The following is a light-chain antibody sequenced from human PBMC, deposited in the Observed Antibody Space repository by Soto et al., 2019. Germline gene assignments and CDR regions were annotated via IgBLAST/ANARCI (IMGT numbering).Light chain of an antibody. Sequence: DIQMTQSPCTLSASVGGGCTSTCRASQSISSSLAWYQQKPGKAPKLLIYAASSLQSGVPSRFSGSGSGTDFTLTISSLQPEDFATYYCQQSYSTPTWTFGQGTKVDIK. CDR1: QSISSS. CDR3: QQSYSTPTWT. V-gene: IGKV1-39*01. J-gene: IGKJ1*01. CDR2: AAS.